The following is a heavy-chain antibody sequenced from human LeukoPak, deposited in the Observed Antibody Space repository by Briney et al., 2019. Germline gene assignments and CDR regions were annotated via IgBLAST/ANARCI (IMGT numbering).Heavy chain of an antibody. CDR2: INHSGST. V-gene: IGHV4-34*01. CDR1: GGSFSGYY. J-gene: IGHJ3*02. CDR3: ARGYYDFWSGYLRDAFDI. Sequence: SETLSLTCAVYGGSFSGYYWSWIRQPPGKGLEWIGEINHSGSTNYNPSLKSRVTISVDTYKKQFSLKLSSVTAADTAVYYCARGYYDFWSGYLRDAFDIWGQGTMVTVSS. D-gene: IGHD3-3*01.